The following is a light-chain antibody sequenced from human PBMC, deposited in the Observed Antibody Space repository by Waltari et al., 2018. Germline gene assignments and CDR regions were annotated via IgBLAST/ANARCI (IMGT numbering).Light chain of an antibody. CDR3: QQYFVTPFT. J-gene: IGKJ3*01. CDR2: WAS. CDR1: QSSMYSSNNQNF. Sequence: DIVMTQSPDSLAVTLGERATNNCKTSQSSMYSSNNQNFLAWYQKKPGHPPKLLIYWASTRQSGVPDRFTGSWSGTDFTLSISSLQAEDVAVYYCQQYFVTPFTFGPGTRVEIK. V-gene: IGKV4-1*01.